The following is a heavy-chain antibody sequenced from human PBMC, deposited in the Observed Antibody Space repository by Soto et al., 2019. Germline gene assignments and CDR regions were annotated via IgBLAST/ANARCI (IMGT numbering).Heavy chain of an antibody. CDR1: RGTFSSYA. V-gene: IGHV1-69*13. Sequence: SGKVSCKTPRGTFSSYAISWVRQAPGQGLEWMGGIIPIFGTANYAQKFQGRVTITADESTSTAYMELSSLRSEDTAVYYCARIERGLDAFDIWGQGTMVTVSS. CDR2: IIPIFGTA. CDR3: ARIERGLDAFDI. J-gene: IGHJ3*02. D-gene: IGHD2-21*01.